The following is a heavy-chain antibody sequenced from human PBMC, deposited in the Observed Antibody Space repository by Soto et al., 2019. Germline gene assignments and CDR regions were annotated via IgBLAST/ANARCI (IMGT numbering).Heavy chain of an antibody. Sequence: SSVKVSCKASGYTFTAYYMHWVRQAPGQGLEWMGWINPNNGGTNYVQKFQGRVTMTRDTSISTAYMELSRLKADDTAVYYCARGQHDSSGWNYYSYGWDVWCQGTTVTVSS. D-gene: IGHD6-25*01. V-gene: IGHV1-2*02. CDR3: ARGQHDSSGWNYYSYGWDV. CDR2: INPNNGGT. CDR1: GYTFTAYY. J-gene: IGHJ6*02.